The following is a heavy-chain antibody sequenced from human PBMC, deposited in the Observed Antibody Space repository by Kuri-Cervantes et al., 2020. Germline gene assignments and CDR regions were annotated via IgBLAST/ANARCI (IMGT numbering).Heavy chain of an antibody. CDR2: ISYSGST. V-gene: IGHV4-61*01. CDR3: ARSAVTGAFDY. J-gene: IGHJ4*02. Sequence: SETLSLTCTVSGGSVSSGSYWWSWIRQPPGKGLEWIGYISYSGSTNYNPSLKSRVTISVDKSKNQFSLKLSSVTAADTAVYYCARSAVTGAFDYWGQGTLVTVSS. CDR1: GGSVSSGSYW. D-gene: IGHD2-21*02.